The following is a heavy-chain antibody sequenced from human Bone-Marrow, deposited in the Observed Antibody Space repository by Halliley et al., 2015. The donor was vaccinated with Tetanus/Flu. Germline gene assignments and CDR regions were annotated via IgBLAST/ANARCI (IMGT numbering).Heavy chain of an antibody. J-gene: IGHJ4*02. CDR2: IYHSGST. V-gene: IGHV4-30-2*01. CDR3: AGGAFYYAMSGPLPPTYLDS. CDR1: GGSISSDSYS. D-gene: IGHD3-22*01. Sequence: TLSLTCDVSGGSISSDSYSWNWIRQPPGKGLEWIGYIYHSGSTFYNPSLQSRVTISVDRSKNQLSLRLSSVTAADTAVYYCAGGAFYYAMSGPLPPTYLDSWGRGTLVTVSS.